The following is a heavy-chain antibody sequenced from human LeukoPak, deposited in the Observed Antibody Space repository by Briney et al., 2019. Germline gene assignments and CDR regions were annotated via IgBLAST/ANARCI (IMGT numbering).Heavy chain of an antibody. Sequence: ASVKVSCKASGYTFTSYGISWVRQAPGQGLEWMGWISAYNGNTNYAQKLQGRVTMTTDISTSTAYMELRSLRSDDTAVYYCARDQGGRLFGVVPRHAFDIWGQGTMVTVSS. D-gene: IGHD3-3*01. CDR2: ISAYNGNT. CDR1: GYTFTSYG. J-gene: IGHJ3*02. CDR3: ARDQGGRLFGVVPRHAFDI. V-gene: IGHV1-18*01.